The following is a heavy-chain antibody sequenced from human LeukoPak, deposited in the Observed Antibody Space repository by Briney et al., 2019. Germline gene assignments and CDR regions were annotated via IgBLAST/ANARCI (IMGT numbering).Heavy chain of an antibody. V-gene: IGHV3-23*01. D-gene: IGHD3-22*01. CDR3: AKGSSGYFFDL. J-gene: IGHJ4*02. CDR1: GFIFNNYG. Sequence: GGSLRLSCAASGFIFNNYGLVWVRQAPGKGLEWVSAISNDGGGTTYADFVKGRFSVSRDNSKNTLFLQMNSLRAEDTALYYCAKGSSGYFFDLWSQGTLVTVSS. CDR2: ISNDGGGT.